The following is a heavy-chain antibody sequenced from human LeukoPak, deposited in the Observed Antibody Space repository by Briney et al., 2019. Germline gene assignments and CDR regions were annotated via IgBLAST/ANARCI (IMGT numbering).Heavy chain of an antibody. CDR3: ARDLTQQLVRGYFDY. D-gene: IGHD6-13*01. CDR1: GYTFTSYG. CDR2: ISAYNGNT. Sequence: ASVKVSCKASGYTFTSYGISWVRQAPGQGLEWMGWISAYNGNTNYAQKLQGRVTMTTDTSTSTASMELRSLRSDDPAVYYCARDLTQQLVRGYFDYWGQGTLVTVSS. V-gene: IGHV1-18*01. J-gene: IGHJ4*02.